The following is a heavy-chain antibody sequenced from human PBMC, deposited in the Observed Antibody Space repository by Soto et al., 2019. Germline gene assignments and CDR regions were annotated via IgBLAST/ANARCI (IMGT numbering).Heavy chain of an antibody. CDR2: IGPYEGVT. CDR1: GYTFNDYG. V-gene: IGHV1-18*01. D-gene: IGHD2-15*01. J-gene: IGHJ2*01. CDR3: ARCYCSVGSCYTCWHFDL. Sequence: QVQLVQSGAEVKKPGASVRVSCKASGYTFNDYGISWVRQAPGQGLEWMGWIGPYEGVTNHAQTFQGRVTMTVDTSTTTADMKLRSLRSDDTALYYCARCYCSVGSCYTCWHFDLWGPGTLVTVTA.